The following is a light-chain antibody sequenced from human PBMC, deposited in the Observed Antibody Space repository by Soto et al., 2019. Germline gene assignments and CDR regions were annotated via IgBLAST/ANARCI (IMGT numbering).Light chain of an antibody. CDR1: SSDVGGYNY. CDR2: EVS. CDR3: SSYTSSNTWV. J-gene: IGLJ3*02. V-gene: IGLV2-14*01. Sequence: QSALTQPASVSGSPGQSITISCTGTSSDVGGYNYVSWYQQHPGKATKVMIYEVSNRPSGVSNRFSGSKSGNTASLTISGRQAEDEADDYCSSYTSSNTWVFGGGTKLTVL.